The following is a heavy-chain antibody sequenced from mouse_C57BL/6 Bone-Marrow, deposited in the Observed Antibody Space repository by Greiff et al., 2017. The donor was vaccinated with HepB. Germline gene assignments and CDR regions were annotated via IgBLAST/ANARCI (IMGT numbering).Heavy chain of an antibody. D-gene: IGHD1-1*01. V-gene: IGHV1-81*01. J-gene: IGHJ1*03. Sequence: QVHVKQSGAELARPGASVKLSCKASGYTFTSYGISWVKQRTGQGLEWIGEIYPRSGNTYYNEKFKGKATLTADKSSSTAYMELRSLTSEDSAVYFCARHYYGSSPYWYFDVWGTGTTVTVSS. CDR3: ARHYYGSSPYWYFDV. CDR2: IYPRSGNT. CDR1: GYTFTSYG.